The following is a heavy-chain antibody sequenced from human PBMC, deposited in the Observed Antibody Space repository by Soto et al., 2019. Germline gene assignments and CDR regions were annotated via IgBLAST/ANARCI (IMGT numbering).Heavy chain of an antibody. V-gene: IGHV4-4*02. D-gene: IGHD1-1*01. CDR1: GGSISSSNW. J-gene: IGHJ4*02. CDR2: IYHSGST. Sequence: QVQLQESGPGLVKPSGTLSLTCAVSGGSISSSNWWSWVRQPPEKGMEWIGEIYHSGSTSYNPSLKTRVPITVDKSKNQFSLKLKSVTAADTAVYYCATLERGQLKTFDYWGQGTLVTVSS. CDR3: ATLERGQLKTFDY.